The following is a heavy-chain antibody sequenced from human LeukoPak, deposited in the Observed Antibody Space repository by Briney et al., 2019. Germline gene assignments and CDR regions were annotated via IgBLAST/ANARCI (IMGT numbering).Heavy chain of an antibody. CDR1: GFAFSSYS. CDR2: INVSPAYI. V-gene: IGHV3-21*01. CDR3: ARDLNWGAGALDI. J-gene: IGHJ3*02. D-gene: IGHD7-27*01. Sequence: GGSLRLSCAASGFAFSSYSMSWFRQAPGKGLEWVSSINVSPAYISYADSVKGRFTISRDNAKNSLYLQMNSLRDEDTAVYFCARDLNWGAGALDIWGQGTMVSVSS.